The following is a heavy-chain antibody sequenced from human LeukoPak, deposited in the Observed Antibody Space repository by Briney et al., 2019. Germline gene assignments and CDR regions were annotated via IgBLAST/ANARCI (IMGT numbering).Heavy chain of an antibody. CDR2: IIPIFGTA. J-gene: IGHJ4*02. V-gene: IGHV1-69*13. Sequence: GASVKVSCKASGGTFSSYAISWVRQAPRQGLEWMGGIIPIFGTANYAQKFQGRVTITADESTSTAYMELSSLRSEDTAVYYCARARREYSSSSDFDYWGQGTLVTVSS. CDR1: GGTFSSYA. CDR3: ARARREYSSSSDFDY. D-gene: IGHD6-6*01.